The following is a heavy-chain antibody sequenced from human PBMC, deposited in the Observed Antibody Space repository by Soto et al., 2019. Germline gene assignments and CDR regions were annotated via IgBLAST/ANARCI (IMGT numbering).Heavy chain of an antibody. CDR2: ISGSSGFI. J-gene: IGHJ5*01. V-gene: IGHV3-21*03. Sequence: QLEGSGGGLGKPGGSLRLSCVGSGFSLSSDTFNWVRQAPGTGLQWVSSISGSSGFISFADSVKGRFSVSIDNADNALYLHMSGLRIEDTAVYFCARGKGWLQFGSRGQGTLVTVSS. D-gene: IGHD5-18*01. CDR3: ARGKGWLQFGS. CDR1: GFSLSSDT.